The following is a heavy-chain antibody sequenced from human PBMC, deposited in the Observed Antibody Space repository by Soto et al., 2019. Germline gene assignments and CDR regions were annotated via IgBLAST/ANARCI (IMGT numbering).Heavy chain of an antibody. V-gene: IGHV3-15*01. CDR2: IKSKTDGGTT. CDR3: TTSFSSGLITIFLVAPRY. CDR1: GFTFSNAW. J-gene: IGHJ4*02. Sequence: EVQLVESGGGLVKPGGSLRLSCADSGFTFSNAWMSWVRQAPGKGLEWVGRIKSKTDGGTTDYAARVKGRFTISRDDSKNTLYLQMNSLKTDDTSVYYCTTSFSSGLITIFLVAPRYWGQGPLVTVSS. D-gene: IGHD3-3*01.